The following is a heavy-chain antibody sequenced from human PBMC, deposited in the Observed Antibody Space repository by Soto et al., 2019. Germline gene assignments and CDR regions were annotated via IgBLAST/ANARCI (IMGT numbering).Heavy chain of an antibody. D-gene: IGHD6-13*01. CDR3: ATPGYSSSWYGAAFDI. V-gene: IGHV4-31*03. CDR1: GGSISSGGYY. Sequence: QVQLQESGPGLVKPSQTLSLTCTVSGGSISSGGYYWSWIRQHPGKGLEWIGYIYYSGSTYYNPSLKSRVTIPVDTSKNQFSLKLSSVTAADTAVYYCATPGYSSSWYGAAFDIWGQGTMVTVSS. J-gene: IGHJ3*02. CDR2: IYYSGST.